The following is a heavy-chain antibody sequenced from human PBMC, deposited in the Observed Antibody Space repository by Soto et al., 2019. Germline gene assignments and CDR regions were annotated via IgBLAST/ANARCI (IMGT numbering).Heavy chain of an antibody. CDR2: INHSGST. Sequence: SETLSLTCAVYGGSFSGYYWSWIRQPPGKGLEWIGEINHSGSTNYNPSLKSRVTISVDTSKNQFSLKLSSVTAAVTAVYYCARMVKSSIAARYYYYYMDVWGKGTTVTVSS. V-gene: IGHV4-34*01. D-gene: IGHD6-6*01. CDR3: ARMVKSSIAARYYYYYMDV. J-gene: IGHJ6*03. CDR1: GGSFSGYY.